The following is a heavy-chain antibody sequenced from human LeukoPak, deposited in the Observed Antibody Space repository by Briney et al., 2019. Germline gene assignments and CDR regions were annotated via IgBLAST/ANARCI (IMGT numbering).Heavy chain of an antibody. CDR1: GFTSSSYW. V-gene: IGHV3-7*03. Sequence: GGSLRLSCAASGFTSSSYWMSWVRQAPGKGLEWVANIKQDGSEKYYVDSVKGRFTISRDNAKNSLYLQMSSLRAEDTAVYYCARDRGYYDILTGYFPYWGQGTLVTVSS. CDR3: ARDRGYYDILTGYFPY. D-gene: IGHD3-9*01. J-gene: IGHJ4*02. CDR2: IKQDGSEK.